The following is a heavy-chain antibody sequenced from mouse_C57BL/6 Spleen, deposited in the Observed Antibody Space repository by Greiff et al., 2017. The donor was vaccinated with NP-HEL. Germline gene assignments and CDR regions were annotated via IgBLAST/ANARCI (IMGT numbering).Heavy chain of an antibody. D-gene: IGHD2-3*01. CDR1: GFNIKDYY. CDR2: IDPEDGET. J-gene: IGHJ4*01. V-gene: IGHV14-2*01. Sequence: EVQRVESGAELVKPGASVKLSCTASGFNIKDYYMHWVKQRTEQGLEWIGRIDPEDGETKYAPKFQGKATITADTSSNPTYLQLSSLTSEDTAVYYCARGNDGYSYAMDYWGQGTSVTVSS. CDR3: ARGNDGYSYAMDY.